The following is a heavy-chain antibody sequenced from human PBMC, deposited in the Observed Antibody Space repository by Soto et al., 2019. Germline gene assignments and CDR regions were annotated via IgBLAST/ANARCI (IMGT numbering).Heavy chain of an antibody. CDR2: ISAYNGNT. CDR3: ARDHGQGDSVIGCPSRAYGTGV. V-gene: IGHV1-18*01. D-gene: IGHD1-26*01. J-gene: IGHJ6*02. Sequence: ASVKVSCKASGYTFTSYGISWVRQAPGQGLEWMGWISAYNGNTNYAQKLQGRVTMTTDTSTSTAYMELRSLRSDDTAVYYCARDHGQGDSVIGCPSRAYGTGVRGQGTTGTGAS. CDR1: GYTFTSYG.